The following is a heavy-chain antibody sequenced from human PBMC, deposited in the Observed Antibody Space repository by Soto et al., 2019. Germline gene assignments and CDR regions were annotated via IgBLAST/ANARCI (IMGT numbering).Heavy chain of an antibody. CDR3: AKDTRGVRGVIIKGGVYGMDV. V-gene: IGHV3-43*02. CDR1: GFTFDDYA. Sequence: GGSLRLSCAASGFTFDDYAMHWVRQAPGKGLEWVSLISGDGGSTYYADSVKGRFTISRDNSKNSLYLQMNSLRTEDTALYYGAKDTRGVRGVIIKGGVYGMDVWGQGTTVTVSS. D-gene: IGHD3-10*01. CDR2: ISGDGGST. J-gene: IGHJ6*02.